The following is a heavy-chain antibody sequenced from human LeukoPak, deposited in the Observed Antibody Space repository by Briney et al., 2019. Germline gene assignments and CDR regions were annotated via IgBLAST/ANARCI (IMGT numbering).Heavy chain of an antibody. CDR1: GLTFSSYG. Sequence: GGSLRLSCAASGLTFSSYGMHWVRQAPGKGLEWVAFIRYDGSNKYYTDSVKGRFTISRDNSKNTLYLQMNSLRAEDTAVYYCAKDSRRRKTYYYDSSGLYYFDYWGQGTLVTVSS. V-gene: IGHV3-30*02. J-gene: IGHJ4*02. CDR3: AKDSRRRKTYYYDSSGLYYFDY. D-gene: IGHD3-22*01. CDR2: IRYDGSNK.